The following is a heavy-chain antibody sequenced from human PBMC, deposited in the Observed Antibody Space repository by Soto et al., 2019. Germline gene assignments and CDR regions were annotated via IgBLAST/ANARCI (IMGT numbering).Heavy chain of an antibody. CDR1: GFTFSSYG. V-gene: IGHV3-30*18. D-gene: IGHD2-21*02. CDR3: AKDPGFWGDSNYYYGMDV. J-gene: IGHJ6*02. CDR2: ISYDGSNK. Sequence: GGSLRLSCAASGFTFSSYGMHWVRQAPGKGLEWVAVISYDGSNKYYADSVKGRFTISRDNSKNTLYLQMNSLRAEDTAVYYCAKDPGFWGDSNYYYGMDVWGQGTTVTVSS.